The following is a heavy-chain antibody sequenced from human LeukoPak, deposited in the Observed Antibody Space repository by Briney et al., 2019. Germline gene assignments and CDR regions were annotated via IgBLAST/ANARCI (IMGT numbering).Heavy chain of an antibody. Sequence: ASVKVSCKASGYTFTGYYMHWVRQAPGQGLEWMGWINPNSGDTNYAQKFQGRVTMTRDMSISTAYMELSRLRSDDTAVYYCARDKSGNSGWYSYFDYWGQGTLVTVSS. CDR2: INPNSGDT. V-gene: IGHV1-2*02. D-gene: IGHD6-19*01. CDR1: GYTFTGYY. CDR3: ARDKSGNSGWYSYFDY. J-gene: IGHJ4*02.